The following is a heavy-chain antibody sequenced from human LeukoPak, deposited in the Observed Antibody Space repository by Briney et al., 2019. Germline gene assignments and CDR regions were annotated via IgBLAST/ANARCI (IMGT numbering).Heavy chain of an antibody. CDR1: GFTFSDYY. CDR3: ASGLRFLEWLGAFDI. J-gene: IGHJ3*02. CDR2: ISSSGSTI. Sequence: GGSLRLSCAASGFTFSDYYMSWLRQAPGMGLEWVSYISSSGSTIYYADSVKGRFTISRHNAKNSLYLQMNSLRAEDTAVYYCASGLRFLEWLGAFDIWGQGTMVTVSS. D-gene: IGHD3-3*01. V-gene: IGHV3-11*04.